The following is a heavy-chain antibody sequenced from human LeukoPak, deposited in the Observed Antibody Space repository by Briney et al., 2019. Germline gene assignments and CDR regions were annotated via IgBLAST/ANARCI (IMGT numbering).Heavy chain of an antibody. Sequence: PGGSLRLSCAASGFTFTSHAMSWVRQAPGKGLEWVSGITSSGGTTYYADSVKGRFTISRDNSKNTLFLQMHSLRAEDTAVYYCAKDRRATTAHFDYWGQGTLVTVSS. CDR3: AKDRRATTAHFDY. CDR1: GFTFTSHA. V-gene: IGHV3-23*01. J-gene: IGHJ4*02. CDR2: ITSSGGTT. D-gene: IGHD5-24*01.